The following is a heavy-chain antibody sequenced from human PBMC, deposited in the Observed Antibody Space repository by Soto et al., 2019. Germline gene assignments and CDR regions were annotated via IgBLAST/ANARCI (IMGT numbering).Heavy chain of an antibody. CDR2: INSDGTTT. J-gene: IGHJ6*02. Sequence: EVQLVESGGGVVQPGGSLRLSCAVSGFTFSSHWMHWVRQAPGKGLVWVSYINSDGTTTTYADSVKGRFTISRDNAKDTLYLQMNSLRAEDTAVYYCARDASYSMDVWGQGTTVTVSS. CDR3: ARDASYSMDV. V-gene: IGHV3-74*01. CDR1: GFTFSSHW.